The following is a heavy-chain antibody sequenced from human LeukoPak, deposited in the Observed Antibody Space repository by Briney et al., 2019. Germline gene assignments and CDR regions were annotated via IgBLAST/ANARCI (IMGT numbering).Heavy chain of an antibody. CDR2: IYSGGST. CDR3: AKDGEGLWFGELLSYSFDY. V-gene: IGHV3-NL1*01. D-gene: IGHD3-10*01. J-gene: IGHJ4*02. Sequence: GGSLRLSCAASGFTFSSYGMHWVRQAPGKGLEWVSVIYSGGSTYYADSVKGRFTISRDNSKNTLFLQMNSLRAEDTAIYYCAKDGEGLWFGELLSYSFDYWGQGTPVTVSS. CDR1: GFTFSSYG.